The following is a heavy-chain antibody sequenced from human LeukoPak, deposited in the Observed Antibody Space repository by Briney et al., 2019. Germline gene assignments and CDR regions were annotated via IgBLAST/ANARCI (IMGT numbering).Heavy chain of an antibody. CDR1: GFTFSSHW. J-gene: IGHJ6*03. CDR3: ARDPTTYYYMDV. Sequence: GGSLRLSCAASGFTFSSHWMYWVRQAPGKGLEWVSRINSDGSSRSFADSVRGRVTISRDNAKNTLYLQMNSLRAEDTAVYYCARDPTTYYYMDVWGKGTTVTVPS. V-gene: IGHV3-74*01. CDR2: INSDGSSR. D-gene: IGHD4-11*01.